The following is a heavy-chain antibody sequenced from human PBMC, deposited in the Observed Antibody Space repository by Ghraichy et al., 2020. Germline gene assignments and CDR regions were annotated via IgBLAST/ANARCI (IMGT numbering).Heavy chain of an antibody. V-gene: IGHV1-18*01. CDR3: SRGCGGGSCYSLPLDY. J-gene: IGHJ4*02. Sequence: SVKVSCKASGYTFTSYGISWVRQAPGQGLEWMGWISAYNGNTNYAQKLQGRVTMTTDTSTSTAYMELRSLRSDDTAVYYCSRGCGGGSCYSLPLDYWGQGTLVTVSS. CDR1: GYTFTSYG. CDR2: ISAYNGNT. D-gene: IGHD2-15*01.